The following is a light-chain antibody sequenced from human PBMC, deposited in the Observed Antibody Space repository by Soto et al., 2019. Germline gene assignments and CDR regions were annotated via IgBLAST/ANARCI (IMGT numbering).Light chain of an antibody. Sequence: QSALTQPASVSGSPGQSITISCTGTSSDVGGYNYVSWYQQHPGKAPKLMIYEVSNRPSGVSNRFSGSKSGNTASLTISGLQAEDEADYYCSSYTSSIVVFGGGTKVTV. J-gene: IGLJ2*01. CDR1: SSDVGGYNY. CDR2: EVS. CDR3: SSYTSSIVV. V-gene: IGLV2-14*01.